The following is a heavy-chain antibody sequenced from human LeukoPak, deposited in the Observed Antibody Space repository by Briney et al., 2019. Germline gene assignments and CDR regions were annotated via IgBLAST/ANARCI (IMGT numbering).Heavy chain of an antibody. J-gene: IGHJ3*02. CDR1: GFTFSSYA. V-gene: IGHV3-30-3*01. CDR2: ISYDGSNK. D-gene: IGHD3-16*01. CDR3: ARDGGSGAHPGAFDI. Sequence: PGGSLRLSCAASGFTFSSYAMHWVRQAPGKGLEWVAVISYDGSNKYYADSVKGRFTISRDNSKNTLYLQMNSLRAEDTAVYYCARDGGSGAHPGAFDIWGQGTMVTVSS.